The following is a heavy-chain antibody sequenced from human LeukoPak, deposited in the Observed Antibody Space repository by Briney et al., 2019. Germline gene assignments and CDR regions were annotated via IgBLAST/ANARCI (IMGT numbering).Heavy chain of an antibody. CDR3: ARSEVGAITGYGLIDY. CDR2: ISAYNGNT. V-gene: IGHV1-18*01. Sequence: ASVKVSCKASGYTFTSYGISWVRQAPGQGLEWMGWISAYNGNTNYAQKLRGRVTMTTDTSTSTAYMELRSLRSDDTAVYYCARSEVGAITGYGLIDYWGQGTLVTVSS. D-gene: IGHD1-26*01. CDR1: GYTFTSYG. J-gene: IGHJ4*02.